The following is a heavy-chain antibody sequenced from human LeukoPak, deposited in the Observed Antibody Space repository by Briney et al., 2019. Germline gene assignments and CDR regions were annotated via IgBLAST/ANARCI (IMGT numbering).Heavy chain of an antibody. CDR1: GVSISSSSYY. Sequence: SETLSLTCTVSGVSISSSSYYWGWIRQPPGKGLEWIGSIYYSGSTYYNPSLKSRVTISVDTSKNQFSLKLSSVTAADTAVYYCARRDSSWPHYYYYMDVWGKGTTVTVSS. CDR3: ARRDSSWPHYYYYMDV. CDR2: IYYSGST. J-gene: IGHJ6*03. V-gene: IGHV4-39*01. D-gene: IGHD6-13*01.